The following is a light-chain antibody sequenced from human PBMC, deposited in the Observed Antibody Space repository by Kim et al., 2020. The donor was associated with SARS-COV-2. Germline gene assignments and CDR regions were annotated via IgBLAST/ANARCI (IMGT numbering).Light chain of an antibody. CDR3: EEYGNSPYT. J-gene: IGKJ2*01. CDR1: QSVSSSN. Sequence: EIVLTQSPGTLSLSPGERATLSCRASQSVSSSNFAWYQQKPGQAPRVLIYGASSRATGIPDMFSGSGSGTDFTLTISRLESEDFAVYYCEEYGNSPYTFGQGTKLEI. V-gene: IGKV3-20*01. CDR2: GAS.